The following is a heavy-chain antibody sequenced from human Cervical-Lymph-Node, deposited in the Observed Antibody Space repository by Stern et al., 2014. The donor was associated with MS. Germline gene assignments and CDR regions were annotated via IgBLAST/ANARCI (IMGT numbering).Heavy chain of an antibody. J-gene: IGHJ4*02. D-gene: IGHD6-13*01. V-gene: IGHV3-74*02. CDR3: ARGTVAAAGTDY. CDR2: INTDGRST. CDR1: GFTFSSYW. Sequence: EVQLEESGGGLVQPGGSLRLPCAASGFTFSSYWMHCVRQAPGKGLVWVSRINTDGRSTNYADSVKGRFTISRDNAKNTLYLRMNSLRVEDTAVYYCARGTVAAAGTDYWGQGTLVTVSS.